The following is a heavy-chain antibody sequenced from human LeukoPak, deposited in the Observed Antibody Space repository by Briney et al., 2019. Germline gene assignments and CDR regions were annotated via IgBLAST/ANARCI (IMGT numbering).Heavy chain of an antibody. Sequence: PGGSLRLSCAASGFTFDDYGMSWARQAPGKGLEWVSGINWNGGSTGYADSVKGRFTISRDNAKNSLYLQMNSLRAEDTAVYYCARGSASSGWNGDDYWGQGTLVTVSS. CDR3: ARGSASSGWNGDDY. V-gene: IGHV3-20*04. D-gene: IGHD6-19*01. J-gene: IGHJ4*02. CDR2: INWNGGST. CDR1: GFTFDDYG.